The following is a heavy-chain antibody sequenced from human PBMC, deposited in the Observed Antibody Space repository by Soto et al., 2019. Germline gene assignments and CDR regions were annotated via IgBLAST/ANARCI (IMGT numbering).Heavy chain of an antibody. CDR3: ASGIQLWLRRINNGYSG. J-gene: IGHJ4*02. D-gene: IGHD5-18*01. CDR1: GGTFSTYA. CDR2: IIPMFGTA. V-gene: IGHV1-69*12. Sequence: QVQLVQSGAEVKKPESSVKVSCKAPGGTFSTYAISWVRQAPGQGLEWMGGIIPMFGTANYAQRFQDRVTITADESTNAVYMELISLRSEDPAVYFCASGIQLWLRRINNGYSGWGQGTLVTVSS.